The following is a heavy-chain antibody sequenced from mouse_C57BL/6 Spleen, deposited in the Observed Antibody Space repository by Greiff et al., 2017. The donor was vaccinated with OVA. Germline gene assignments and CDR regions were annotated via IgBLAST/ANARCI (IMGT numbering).Heavy chain of an antibody. J-gene: IGHJ3*01. D-gene: IGHD2-2*01. V-gene: IGHV1-22*01. Sequence: VQLQQSGPELVKPGASVKMSCKASGYTFTDYNMHWVKQSHGKSLEWIGYINPNNGGTSYNQKFKGKATLTVNKSSSTAYMELRSLTSEASLVYYCASPFYYVYDWFAYWGQGTLVTVSA. CDR3: ASPFYYVYDWFAY. CDR2: INPNNGGT. CDR1: GYTFTDYN.